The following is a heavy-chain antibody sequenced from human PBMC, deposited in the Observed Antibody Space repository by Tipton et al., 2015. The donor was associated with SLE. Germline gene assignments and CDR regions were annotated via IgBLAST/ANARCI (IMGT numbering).Heavy chain of an antibody. CDR2: IESAGGNK. Sequence: SLRLSCAASGFTFSTYGMHWFRQVPGKGLEWVAFIESAGGNKYYADSARGRFTISRDNSKNTLYLQVNSLRPEDTALYYCARDINPYYFDYWGQGTLVTVSS. CDR3: ARDINPYYFDY. V-gene: IGHV3-30*02. CDR1: GFTFSTYG. J-gene: IGHJ4*02. D-gene: IGHD1-14*01.